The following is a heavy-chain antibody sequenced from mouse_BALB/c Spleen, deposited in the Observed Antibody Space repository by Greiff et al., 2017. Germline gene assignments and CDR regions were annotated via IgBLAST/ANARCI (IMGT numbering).Heavy chain of an antibody. CDR3: ALYYYGSSWAMDY. D-gene: IGHD1-1*01. V-gene: IGHV14-3*02. CDR2: IDPANGNT. CDR1: GFNIKDTY. Sequence: EVQLQQSGAELVKPGASVKLSCTASGFNIKDTYMHWVKQRPEQGLEWIGRIDPANGNTKYDPKFQGKATITADTSSNTAYLQLSSLTSEDTAVYYCALYYYGSSWAMDYWGQGTSVTVSS. J-gene: IGHJ4*01.